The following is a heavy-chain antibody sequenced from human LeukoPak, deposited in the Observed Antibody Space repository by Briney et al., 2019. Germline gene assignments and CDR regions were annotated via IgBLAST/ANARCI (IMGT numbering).Heavy chain of an antibody. CDR2: ISYDGSNK. D-gene: IGHD2-2*01. CDR3: ARDRGSTSSYGMDV. CDR1: GLTFSSYA. J-gene: IGHJ6*04. Sequence: GRSLRLSCAASGLTFSSYAMHWVRQAPGKGLEWGAVISYDGSNKYYADSVKGRFTISRDNSKNTLYLQMNSLRAEDTAVYYFARDRGSTSSYGMDVWGKGTTVTVSS. V-gene: IGHV3-30*04.